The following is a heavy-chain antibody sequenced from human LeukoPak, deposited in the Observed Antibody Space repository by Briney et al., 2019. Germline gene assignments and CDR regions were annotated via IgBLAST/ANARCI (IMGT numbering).Heavy chain of an antibody. J-gene: IGHJ4*02. CDR2: IVGSGSNT. Sequence: GASLRLSCAASGFTFSNYAMSWVRQAPGKGLEWVSAIVGSGSNTYYADSVKGRFTISRDNPKNTLYLQMNSLRADDTAVYYCEMWGDYDILTGYFDSDYWGQGTLVTVSS. D-gene: IGHD3-9*01. V-gene: IGHV3-23*01. CDR1: GFTFSNYA. CDR3: EMWGDYDILTGYFDSDY.